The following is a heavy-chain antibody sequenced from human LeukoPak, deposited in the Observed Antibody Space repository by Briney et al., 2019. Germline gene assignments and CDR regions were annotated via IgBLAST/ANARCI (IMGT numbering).Heavy chain of an antibody. CDR2: IEGGGHST. CDR1: GFIFGDFA. J-gene: IGHJ4*02. Sequence: GGSLRLSCAASGFIFGDFAMDWVRQAPGEGLEWISGIEGGGHSTHYADSVKGRFTISRDNSKNTLYLQMNSLRAEDTAVYYCAKDEVMITFGVAIDYFDYWGQGTLVTVSS. D-gene: IGHD3-16*01. CDR3: AKDEVMITFGVAIDYFDY. V-gene: IGHV3-23*01.